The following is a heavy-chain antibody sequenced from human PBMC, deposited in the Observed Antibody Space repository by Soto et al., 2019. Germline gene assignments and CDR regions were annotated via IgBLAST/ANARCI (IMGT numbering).Heavy chain of an antibody. D-gene: IGHD4-17*01. CDR1: GYTFTSYA. J-gene: IGHJ3*02. V-gene: IGHV1-3*01. CDR2: INGGNGNT. CDR3: ARGTTWHAFDI. Sequence: ASVKVSCKASGYTFTSYAIHWVRQAPGQRLEWMGWINGGNGNTKYSQKFQGRVTITRDTSASTAYMEVSSLRSEDTAVYYCARGTTWHAFDIWGQGTMVTVSS.